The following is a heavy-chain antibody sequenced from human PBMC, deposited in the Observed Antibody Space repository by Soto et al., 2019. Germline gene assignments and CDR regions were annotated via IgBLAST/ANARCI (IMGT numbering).Heavy chain of an antibody. V-gene: IGHV1-69*08. CDR1: GGTFSSYT. CDR2: IIPILGIA. Sequence: QVQLVQSGAEVKKPGSSVKVSCKASGGTFSSYTISWVRQAPGQGLEWMGRIIPILGIADYAQKFQGRVTITADKSTSTVYMELNSLRSEDTAVYYCAREQVILGTYGMDVWGQGTTVTVSS. D-gene: IGHD2-15*01. J-gene: IGHJ6*02. CDR3: AREQVILGTYGMDV.